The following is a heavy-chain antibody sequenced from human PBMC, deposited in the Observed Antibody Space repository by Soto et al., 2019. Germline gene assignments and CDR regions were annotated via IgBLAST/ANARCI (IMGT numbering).Heavy chain of an antibody. CDR3: AKGGQLLTEGGGY. D-gene: IGHD2-2*01. CDR1: GFTFDDYA. V-gene: IGHV3-9*01. Sequence: EVQLVESGGGLVQPGRSLRLSCAASGFTFDDYAMHWVRQAPGKGLEWVSGISWNSGSIGYADSVKGRFTISRDNAKNSVDLQMNSLRAEDTGLYYCAKGGQLLTEGGGYWGQGTLVTVSS. CDR2: ISWNSGSI. J-gene: IGHJ4*02.